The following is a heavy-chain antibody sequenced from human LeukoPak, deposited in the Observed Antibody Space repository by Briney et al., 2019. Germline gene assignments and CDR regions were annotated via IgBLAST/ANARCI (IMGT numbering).Heavy chain of an antibody. CDR3: SPRSGYYSPFDY. D-gene: IGHD3-3*01. Sequence: ASVKVSCKASGYTFTGYYMHWVRQAPGQGLEWMGWINPNSGGTNYAQKFQGRVTMTRDTSISTAYMELSRLRSDDTAVYYCSPRSGYYSPFDYWGQGTLVTVSS. CDR1: GYTFTGYY. V-gene: IGHV1-2*02. CDR2: INPNSGGT. J-gene: IGHJ4*02.